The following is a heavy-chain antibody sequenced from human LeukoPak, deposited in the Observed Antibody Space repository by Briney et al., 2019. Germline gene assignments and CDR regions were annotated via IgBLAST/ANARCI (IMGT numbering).Heavy chain of an antibody. Sequence: SETLSLTCTVSGGSISSYYWSWIRQSAGKGLEWIGRIYYSGSTNYNPSLKSRVTISVDTSKNQFSLKLSSVTAADTAVYYCARTYGSGRYNWFDPWGQGTLVTVSS. D-gene: IGHD3-10*01. CDR1: GGSISSYY. CDR2: IYYSGST. CDR3: ARTYGSGRYNWFDP. J-gene: IGHJ5*02. V-gene: IGHV4-4*07.